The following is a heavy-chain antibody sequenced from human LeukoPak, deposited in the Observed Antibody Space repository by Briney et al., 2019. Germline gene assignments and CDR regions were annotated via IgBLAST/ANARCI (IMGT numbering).Heavy chain of an antibody. CDR3: ATGRGGVAAFAH. D-gene: IGHD3-3*01. CDR1: GFTLSNYG. CDR2: ITYDGSEK. Sequence: PGGSLRLSCAASGFTLSNYGMHWVRQAPGKGLEWVAAITYDGSEKYFADSVKGRCSISRDITTNTLYLQMNSLRTEDTAIYYCATGRGGVAAFAHWGQGTLVTVSS. V-gene: IGHV3-30*03. J-gene: IGHJ4*02.